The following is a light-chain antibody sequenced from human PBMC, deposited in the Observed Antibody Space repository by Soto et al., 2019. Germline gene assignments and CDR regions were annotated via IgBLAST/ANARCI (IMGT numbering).Light chain of an antibody. CDR1: QSISSW. CDR2: DAS. J-gene: IGKJ4*01. V-gene: IGKV1-5*01. CDR3: QQYNSYSRT. Sequence: GDRVTITCRASQSISSWLAWYQQKPGKAPKLLIYDASSLESGFPSRFSGSGSGTEFTLTISSLQPDDFATYYCQQYNSYSRTFGGGTKVEIK.